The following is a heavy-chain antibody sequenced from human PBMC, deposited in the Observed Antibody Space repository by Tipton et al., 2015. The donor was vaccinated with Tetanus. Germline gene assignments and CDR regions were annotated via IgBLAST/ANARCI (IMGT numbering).Heavy chain of an antibody. CDR3: ARHLTYAYTSRYFDY. CDR1: GASISSNTYY. Sequence: TLSLTCTVSGASISSNTYYWGWIRQPPGKGLEWIGSIGYSGRTYYSPSLKSRVTMSVDTSKKDFSVRLGSVTAADTAVYYCARHLTYAYTSRYFDYWGLGTLVTVSS. CDR2: IGYSGRT. V-gene: IGHV4-39*02. J-gene: IGHJ4*02. D-gene: IGHD2-2*02.